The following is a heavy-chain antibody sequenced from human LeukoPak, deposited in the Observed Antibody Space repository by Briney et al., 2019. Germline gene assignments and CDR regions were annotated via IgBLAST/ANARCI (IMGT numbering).Heavy chain of an antibody. D-gene: IGHD6-6*01. V-gene: IGHV3-48*01. CDR2: ISSSSSTI. J-gene: IGHJ4*02. CDR3: ARTRGHSSSPIRTPCFDY. CDR1: GFTFSSYS. Sequence: PGGSLRLSCAASGFTFSSYSMNWVRQAPGKGLEWVSYISSSSSTIYYADSVKGRFTISRDNAKNSLYLQMNSLRAEDTAVYYCARTRGHSSSPIRTPCFDYWGQGTLVTVSS.